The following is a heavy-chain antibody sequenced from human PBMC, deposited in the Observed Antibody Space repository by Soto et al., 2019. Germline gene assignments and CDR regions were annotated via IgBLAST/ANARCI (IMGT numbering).Heavy chain of an antibody. CDR3: AHRVLRTVFGLVTTTAIYFDF. Sequence: QITLNESGPTVVRPTETLTLTCRFSGFSLTTSGLGVGWIRQSPGKAPEWLALIYWDDDKRYSASLKSRLTSTKDTSKNQVVLTVSDLDPTDTATYYCAHRVLRTVFGLVTTTAIYFDFWGQGTPVAVSS. CDR1: GFSLTTSGLG. V-gene: IGHV2-5*02. CDR2: IYWDDDK. D-gene: IGHD3-3*01. J-gene: IGHJ4*02.